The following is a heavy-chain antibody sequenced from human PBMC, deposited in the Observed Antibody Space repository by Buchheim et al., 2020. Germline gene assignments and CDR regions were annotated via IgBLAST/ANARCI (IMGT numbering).Heavy chain of an antibody. J-gene: IGHJ6*02. CDR2: INHSGST. V-gene: IGHV4-34*01. Sequence: QVQLQQWGAGLLKPSETLSLTCAVYGGSFSGYYWSWIRQPPGKGLEWIGEINHSGSTNYNPSLKSRVTISVDTSKNQFSLKLCSVTAADTAVYYCARGESYYDFWSGYYGRSYGMDVWGQGTT. CDR1: GGSFSGYY. D-gene: IGHD3-3*01. CDR3: ARGESYYDFWSGYYGRSYGMDV.